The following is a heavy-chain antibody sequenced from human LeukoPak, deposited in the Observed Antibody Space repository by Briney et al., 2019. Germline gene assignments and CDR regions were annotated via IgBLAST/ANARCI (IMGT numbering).Heavy chain of an antibody. Sequence: GGSLRLSCAVSGFAVSGYWMSWVRQGPGKGLEWVANINQDGSEKYYVDSVKGRFTISRDNAENSLFLQMSSLRVEDTAVYYCAREWQGGIAAAGTRIEGDYWGQGTQVAVSS. CDR3: AREWQGGIAAAGTRIEGDY. CDR2: INQDGSEK. D-gene: IGHD6-13*01. J-gene: IGHJ4*02. CDR1: GFAVSGYW. V-gene: IGHV3-7*01.